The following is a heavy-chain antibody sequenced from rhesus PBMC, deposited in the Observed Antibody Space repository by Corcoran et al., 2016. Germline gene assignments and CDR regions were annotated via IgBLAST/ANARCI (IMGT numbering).Heavy chain of an antibody. D-gene: IGHD2-39*02. J-gene: IGHJ4*01. V-gene: IGHV1-111*02. CDR1: GYTFTDYY. Sequence: EVQLVQSGAEVKKPGASVKISCKASGYTFTDYYLHWVRQAPGKGLEWMERVDPEDAKALHAQKFQDRVTITADTSTDTAYMELSSLRSEDTAVYYCATDEACSGGVCYWGQGVLVTVSS. CDR2: VDPEDAKA. CDR3: ATDEACSGGVCY.